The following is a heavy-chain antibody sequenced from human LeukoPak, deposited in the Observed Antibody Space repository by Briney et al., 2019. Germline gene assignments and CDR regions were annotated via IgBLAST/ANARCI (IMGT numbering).Heavy chain of an antibody. D-gene: IGHD3-10*01. Sequence: ASVKVSCKASGYTFTSYDINWVRQATGQGLEWMGWMNPNSGNTGYAQKFQGRVTITRNTSISTAYMELSSLRSEDTAVYYCARGDRITMVRGVIIPEYFQHWGQGTLVTVSS. J-gene: IGHJ1*01. V-gene: IGHV1-8*03. CDR3: ARGDRITMVRGVIIPEYFQH. CDR2: MNPNSGNT. CDR1: GYTFTSYD.